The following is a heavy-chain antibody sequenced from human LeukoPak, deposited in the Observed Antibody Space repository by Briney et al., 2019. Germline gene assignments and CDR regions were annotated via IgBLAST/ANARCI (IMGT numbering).Heavy chain of an antibody. CDR3: AREVDGGIDP. CDR1: GFTFSSYA. Sequence: GGSLRLSCAASGFTFSSYAMHWVRQAPGKGLESVSAISPNGDSTYYINSVKGRFTISRDNSKNTLYLQMGSLRAEDMALYYCAREVDGGIDPWGQGALVTVSS. J-gene: IGHJ5*02. CDR2: ISPNGDST. V-gene: IGHV3-64*01. D-gene: IGHD3-16*01.